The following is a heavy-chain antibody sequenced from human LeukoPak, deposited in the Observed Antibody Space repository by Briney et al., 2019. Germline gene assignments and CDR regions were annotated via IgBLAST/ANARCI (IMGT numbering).Heavy chain of an antibody. CDR1: GFTVSSNY. V-gene: IGHV3-23*01. CDR2: ISGSGGST. Sequence: PGGSLRLSCAASGFTVSSNYMSWVRQAPGKGLEWVSAISGSGGSTYYADSVKGRFTISRDKSKNTLYLQMNSLRADDTALYYCASTKVGATRFDYWGQGTLVTVSS. J-gene: IGHJ4*02. D-gene: IGHD1-26*01. CDR3: ASTKVGATRFDY.